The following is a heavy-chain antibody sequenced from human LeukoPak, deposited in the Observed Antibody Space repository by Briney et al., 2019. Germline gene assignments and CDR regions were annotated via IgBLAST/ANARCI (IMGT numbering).Heavy chain of an antibody. D-gene: IGHD5-18*01. V-gene: IGHV4-34*01. Sequence: SETLSLTCAVYGGSFSGYYWSWIRQLPGKGLEWIGEINHSGSTNYNPSLKSRVTISVDTSKNQFSLKLSSVTAADTAVYYCASSVIQLWTPFDYWGQGTLVTVSS. J-gene: IGHJ4*02. CDR2: INHSGST. CDR3: ASSVIQLWTPFDY. CDR1: GGSFSGYY.